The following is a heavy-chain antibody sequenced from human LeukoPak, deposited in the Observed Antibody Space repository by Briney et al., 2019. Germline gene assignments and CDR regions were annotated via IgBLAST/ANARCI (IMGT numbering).Heavy chain of an antibody. V-gene: IGHV3-74*01. J-gene: IGHJ4*02. D-gene: IGHD2-15*01. Sequence: GSLRLSCVASGFTFSNYYMHWVRHVPGKGPVWVSRISGDGSSILYADSVKGRFTISRDNAKNSLYVQMNSLRADDSAVYYCARSSSGVYIQWGQGTLVTVS. CDR1: GFTFSNYY. CDR3: ARSSSGVYIQ. CDR2: ISGDGSSI.